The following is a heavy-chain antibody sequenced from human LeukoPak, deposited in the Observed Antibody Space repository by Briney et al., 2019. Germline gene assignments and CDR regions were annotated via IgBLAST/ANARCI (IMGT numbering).Heavy chain of an antibody. Sequence: GESLKISCKGSGYSFTSYWIGWVRQMPGKGLEWMGTIYPGDSDTRYSPSFQGQVTFSADKSISTAYLQWSSLKASDTAMYYCARHYCSSTSCYLDPWGQGTLVTVSS. CDR1: GYSFTSYW. CDR2: IYPGDSDT. J-gene: IGHJ5*02. D-gene: IGHD2-2*01. V-gene: IGHV5-51*01. CDR3: ARHYCSSTSCYLDP.